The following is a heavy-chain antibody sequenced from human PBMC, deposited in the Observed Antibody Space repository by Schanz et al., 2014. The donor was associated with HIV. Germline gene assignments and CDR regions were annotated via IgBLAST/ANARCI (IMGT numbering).Heavy chain of an antibody. CDR1: GGSLSGYK. CDR3: AKSGGDASYYYVSGSYSTGWLDP. Sequence: QVPLQQWGAGLLKPSETLSLTCAVYGGSLSGYKWSWIRQPPGKGLEWIGEISHSGNTNYNPILKSRVTISVDTSKNQFSRKVPSVTAADTAVYYCAKSGGDASYYYVSGSYSTGWLDPWGQGTLVTVSS. D-gene: IGHD3-10*01. V-gene: IGHV4-34*01. CDR2: ISHSGNT. J-gene: IGHJ5*02.